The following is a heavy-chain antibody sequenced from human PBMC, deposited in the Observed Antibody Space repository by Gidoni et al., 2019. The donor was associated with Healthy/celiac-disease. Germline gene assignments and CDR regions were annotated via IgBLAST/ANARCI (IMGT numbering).Heavy chain of an antibody. Sequence: EVQLVESGGGLVQPGRFLSLSCSASGFTFSSYWMSWVRQAPGKGMEWVANIKQDGSEKYYVDSVKGRFTISRDNAKNSLYLQMNSLRAEDTAVYYCAREEPGVAFDIWGQGTMVTVSS. CDR1: GFTFSSYW. CDR2: IKQDGSEK. D-gene: IGHD1-26*01. CDR3: AREEPGVAFDI. J-gene: IGHJ3*02. V-gene: IGHV3-7*03.